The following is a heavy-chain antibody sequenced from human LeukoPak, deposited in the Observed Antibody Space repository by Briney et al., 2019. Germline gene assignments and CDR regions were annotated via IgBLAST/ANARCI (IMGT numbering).Heavy chain of an antibody. Sequence: GGSLRLSCAASGFTVSSNYMSWVRQAPGKGLEWVSVIYSGGSTYYADSVKGRFTISRDNSKNTLYLQMNSLRAEDTAVYYCARDAAHDIGFEYWGQGTLVTVSS. CDR1: GFTVSSNY. CDR3: ARDAAHDIGFEY. V-gene: IGHV3-66*01. D-gene: IGHD5-12*01. CDR2: IYSGGST. J-gene: IGHJ4*02.